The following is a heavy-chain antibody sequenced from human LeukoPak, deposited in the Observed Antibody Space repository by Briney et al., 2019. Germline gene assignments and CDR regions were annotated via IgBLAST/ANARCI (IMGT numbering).Heavy chain of an antibody. Sequence: GGSLRPSCAASGFTFSSYGMHWVRQAPGKGLEWVAVIWYDGSNKYYADCVKGRFTISRDNSKNTLYLQMNSLRAEDTAVYYCARAGLGYGDYFYGMDVWGQGTTVTVSS. D-gene: IGHD5-12*01. V-gene: IGHV3-33*01. CDR1: GFTFSSYG. CDR3: ARAGLGYGDYFYGMDV. CDR2: IWYDGSNK. J-gene: IGHJ6*02.